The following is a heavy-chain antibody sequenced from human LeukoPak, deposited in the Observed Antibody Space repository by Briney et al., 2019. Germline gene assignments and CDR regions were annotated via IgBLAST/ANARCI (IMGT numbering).Heavy chain of an antibody. J-gene: IGHJ4*02. CDR2: ISAYNGNT. CDR1: GYTFTSYG. D-gene: IGHD1-26*01. CDR3: ARDTVGATRRGFFDY. Sequence: ASVKVSCEASGYTFTSYGISWVRQAPGQGLEWMGWISAYNGNTNYAQKLQGRVTMTTDTSTSTAYMELRSLRSDDTAVYYCARDTVGATRRGFFDYWGQGTLVTVSS. V-gene: IGHV1-18*01.